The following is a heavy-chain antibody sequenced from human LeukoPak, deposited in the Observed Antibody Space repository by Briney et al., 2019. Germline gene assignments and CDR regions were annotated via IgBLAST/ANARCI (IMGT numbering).Heavy chain of an antibody. CDR1: GGSISTSNYY. V-gene: IGHV4-39*07. D-gene: IGHD3-16*02. CDR2: IFYSGST. CDR3: ARHYRWAPPDY. J-gene: IGHJ4*02. Sequence: SETLSLTCTVSGGSISTSNYYWGWIRQPPGKGLEWIGNIFYSGSTYYSPSLKSRVTISLDTSRNQFSLKLNSVTAADTAVYYCARHYRWAPPDYWGQGTLVTVSS.